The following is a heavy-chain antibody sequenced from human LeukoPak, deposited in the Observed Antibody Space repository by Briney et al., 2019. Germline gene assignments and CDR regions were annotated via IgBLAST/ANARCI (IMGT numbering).Heavy chain of an antibody. D-gene: IGHD3-9*01. V-gene: IGHV4-59*01. CDR3: ARAPFNSRYFDSPWFDP. CDR1: GGSISSYY. Sequence: SETLSLTCTVSGGSISSYYWSWLRQPPEKGLEWIGYISYSGSASYNPSLKSRVIISVDTSKSQFSLNLGSVSAADTAVYYCARAPFNSRYFDSPWFDPWGQGTLVTVSS. J-gene: IGHJ5*02. CDR2: ISYSGSA.